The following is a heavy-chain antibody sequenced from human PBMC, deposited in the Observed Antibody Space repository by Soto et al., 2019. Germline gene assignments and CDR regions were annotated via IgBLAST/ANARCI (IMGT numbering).Heavy chain of an antibody. Sequence: SETLSLTCSVSSDSMNSGGYYWSWIRQHPGKGLEWIGYIYSNGDTYYNPSLKSRVTISVDTSKNQFSLNLTSVTAADTAVYYCARRGGSSSGYYYYAMDVWGRGTTVTVSS. V-gene: IGHV4-31*03. D-gene: IGHD6-6*01. CDR3: ARRGGSSSGYYYYAMDV. CDR1: SDSMNSGGYY. J-gene: IGHJ6*02. CDR2: IYSNGDT.